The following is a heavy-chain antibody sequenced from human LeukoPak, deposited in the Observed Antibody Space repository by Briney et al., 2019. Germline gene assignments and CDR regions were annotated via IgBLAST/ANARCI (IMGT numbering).Heavy chain of an antibody. CDR1: GYTFTSYG. V-gene: IGHV1-18*01. CDR2: ISAYNGNT. D-gene: IGHD3-10*01. Sequence: GASVKVSCKASGYTFTSYGISWVRQAPGQGLEWMGWISAYNGNTNYAQKLQGRVTRATDTSTSTAYMEPRSLRSEDPAVYYCASITMVRGVSYYYYSMDVWGNGTTVTVSS. J-gene: IGHJ6*03. CDR3: ASITMVRGVSYYYYSMDV.